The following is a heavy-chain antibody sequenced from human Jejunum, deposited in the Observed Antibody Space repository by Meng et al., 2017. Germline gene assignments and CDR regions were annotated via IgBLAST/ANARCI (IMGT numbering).Heavy chain of an antibody. CDR2: VLRDGST. J-gene: IGHJ6*02. V-gene: IGHV4-4*02. CDR3: ARDNKYANHYHYGMDV. Sequence: QVQLRESGPGLVRPSGTLSLTCEVTGDSISSTAWWSWVRQPPGKGLEWIGEVLRDGSTFHNPSLRSRLTLSVDLSKNQFSLRLTSVTAADTAVYHCARDNKYANHYHYGMDVWGQGTTVTVSS. CDR1: GDSISSTAW. D-gene: IGHD2-8*01.